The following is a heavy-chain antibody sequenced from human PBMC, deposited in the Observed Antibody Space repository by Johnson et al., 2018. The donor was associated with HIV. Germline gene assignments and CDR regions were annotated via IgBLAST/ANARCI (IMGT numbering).Heavy chain of an antibody. CDR1: EFTFSSYG. J-gene: IGHJ3*02. CDR3: AKCFSYDNTPYYYVPFDI. CDR2: TSYDGSNN. V-gene: IGHV3-30*18. D-gene: IGHD3-22*01. Sequence: QVQLVESGGGVVQPGRSLRLSCAASEFTFSSYGMHWVRQAPGKGLEWVAVTSYDGSNNYYADSVKGRFTISRDNSKNTLYLQMNSLRAEDTAVYYCAKCFSYDNTPYYYVPFDIWGQGTLVTVSS.